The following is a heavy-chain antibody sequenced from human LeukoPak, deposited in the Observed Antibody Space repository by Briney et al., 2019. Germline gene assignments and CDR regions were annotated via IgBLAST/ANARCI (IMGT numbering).Heavy chain of an antibody. CDR1: GGSFSGYY. CDR2: INHSGST. D-gene: IGHD2-2*01. V-gene: IGHV4-34*01. J-gene: IGHJ6*04. CDR3: ARLGLGVVVPAALYGMDV. Sequence: PSETLSPTCAVYGGSFSGYYWSWIRQPPGKGLEWIGEINHSGSTNYNPSLKSRVTISVDTSKNQFSLKLSSVTAADTAGYYCARLGLGVVVPAALYGMDVWGKGTTVTVSS.